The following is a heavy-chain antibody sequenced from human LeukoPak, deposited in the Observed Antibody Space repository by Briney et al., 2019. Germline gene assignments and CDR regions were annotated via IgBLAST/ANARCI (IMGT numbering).Heavy chain of an antibody. V-gene: IGHV3-30*02. CDR1: GFTFSTYG. CDR2: IRYDGSYK. D-gene: IGHD3-16*01. Sequence: GGSLRLSCAASGFTFSTYGMQWVRQAPGKGLEWVAFIRYDGSYKYYADSVKGRFSISRDNSKNTLYLQMNSLRAEDTAVYYCARSLGIGRGRNWGQGTLVTVSS. J-gene: IGHJ4*02. CDR3: ARSLGIGRGRN.